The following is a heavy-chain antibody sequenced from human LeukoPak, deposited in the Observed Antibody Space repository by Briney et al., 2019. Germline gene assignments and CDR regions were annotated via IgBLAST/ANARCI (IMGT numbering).Heavy chain of an antibody. D-gene: IGHD5-18*01. J-gene: IGHJ6*02. Sequence: SVKGRFTISRDNAKNSLYLQMNSLRAEGTAVYYCARDEGYSYGSATYHYGLDVWGQGTTVTVSS. V-gene: IGHV3-21*01. CDR3: ARDEGYSYGSATYHYGLDV.